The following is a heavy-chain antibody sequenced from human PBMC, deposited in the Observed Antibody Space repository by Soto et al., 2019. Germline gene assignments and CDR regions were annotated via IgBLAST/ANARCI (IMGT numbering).Heavy chain of an antibody. V-gene: IGHV4-31*03. Sequence: TLSLTCTVSGGSISSGGCYWSWIRQHPGKGLEWIGYIYYSGSTYYNPSLKSRVTISVDTSKNQFSLKLSSVTAADTAVYYCARDRGATTGYYYYGMDVLGQGTTVTVSS. J-gene: IGHJ6*02. CDR1: GGSISSGGCY. CDR2: IYYSGST. CDR3: ARDRGATTGYYYYGMDV. D-gene: IGHD5-12*01.